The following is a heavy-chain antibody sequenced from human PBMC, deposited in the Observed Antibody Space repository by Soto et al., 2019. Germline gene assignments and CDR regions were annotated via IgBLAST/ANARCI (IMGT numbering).Heavy chain of an antibody. V-gene: IGHV3-23*01. Sequence: QLLESGGGLVHPEGSLRLSCAASGFGFNYYAMTWVRQVAGKGLEWVSSVSASGAKTRYADSVKGRFTISRDNSKNTLHLQMNGLRAEDSATYYCAKGYGDYAGYDGFGVWG. CDR1: GFGFNYYA. CDR2: VSASGAKT. D-gene: IGHD4-17*01. CDR3: AKGYGDYAGYDGFGV. J-gene: IGHJ3*01.